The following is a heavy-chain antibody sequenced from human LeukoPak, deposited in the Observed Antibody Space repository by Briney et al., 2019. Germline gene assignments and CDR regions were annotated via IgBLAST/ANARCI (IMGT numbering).Heavy chain of an antibody. Sequence: SETLSLTCTVSGGSISSSSYYWGWIRQPPGKGLEWIGSIYYSGSTYYNPSLKSRVTISVDTSKNQFSLKLSSVTAADTAVYYCARLRGQQQAIGYWGQGTLVTVSS. D-gene: IGHD6-13*01. V-gene: IGHV4-39*01. CDR3: ARLRGQQQAIGY. CDR1: GGSISSSSYY. CDR2: IYYSGST. J-gene: IGHJ4*02.